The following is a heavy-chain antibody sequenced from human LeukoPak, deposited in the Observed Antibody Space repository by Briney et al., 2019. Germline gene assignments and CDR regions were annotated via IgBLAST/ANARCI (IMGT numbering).Heavy chain of an antibody. Sequence: PGGSLRLSCAASGFTFSSCWMSWVRQAPGKGLEWVANLRQDGSETYYVDSVKGRFTISRDNAKNSLYLQMNSLRAEDTAVYYCARPLGWRDAFDIWGQGTMVTVSS. V-gene: IGHV3-7*01. CDR2: LRQDGSET. CDR1: GFTFSSCW. CDR3: ARPLGWRDAFDI. D-gene: IGHD7-27*01. J-gene: IGHJ3*02.